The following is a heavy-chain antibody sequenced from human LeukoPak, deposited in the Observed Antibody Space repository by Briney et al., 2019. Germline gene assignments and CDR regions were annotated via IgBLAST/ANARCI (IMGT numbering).Heavy chain of an antibody. D-gene: IGHD2/OR15-2a*01. J-gene: IGHJ4*02. CDR1: GFTFGGYG. Sequence: PGRSLRLSCAGSGFTFGGYGMHWFRQTPGKGLEWVAVIAYDGSRAFYADSVKGRFTISRDNSKNTMYVQMDDLRAEDTAVYYCTRYCNDHFDYWGQGTLVTVSS. CDR2: IAYDGSRA. CDR3: TRYCNDHFDY. V-gene: IGHV3-33*05.